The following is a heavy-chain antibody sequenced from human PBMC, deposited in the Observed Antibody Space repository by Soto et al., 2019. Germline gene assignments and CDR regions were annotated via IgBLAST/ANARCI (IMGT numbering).Heavy chain of an antibody. J-gene: IGHJ6*02. CDR2: ISAYNGNT. CDR3: ARGRLELRGDYYYGMDV. D-gene: IGHD1-7*01. CDR1: GYTFTSYG. V-gene: IGHV1-18*04. Sequence: QVQLVQSGAEVKKPGASVKVSCKASGYTFTSYGISWVRQAPGQGLEWMGWISAYNGNTNYAQKFQGRVTITADKSTSTAYMELSSLRSEDTAVYYCARGRLELRGDYYYGMDVWGQGTTVTVSS.